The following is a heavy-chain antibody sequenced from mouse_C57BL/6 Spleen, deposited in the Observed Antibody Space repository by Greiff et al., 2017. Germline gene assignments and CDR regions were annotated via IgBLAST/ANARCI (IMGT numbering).Heavy chain of an antibody. Sequence: QVQLQQSGAELVKPGASVKMSCKASGYTFTSYWITWVKQRPGQGLEWIGDIYPGSGSTNYNEKFKSKATLTVDTSSSTAYMQLSSLTSEDSAVYYCARRGSSHYYFDYWGQGTTLTVSS. D-gene: IGHD1-1*01. CDR3: ARRGSSHYYFDY. V-gene: IGHV1-55*01. J-gene: IGHJ2*01. CDR1: GYTFTSYW. CDR2: IYPGSGST.